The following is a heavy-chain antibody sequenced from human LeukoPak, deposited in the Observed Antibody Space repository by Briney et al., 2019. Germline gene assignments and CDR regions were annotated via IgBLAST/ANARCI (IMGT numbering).Heavy chain of an antibody. V-gene: IGHV3-30-3*01. CDR3: ARGGQGDGYSADEAFDF. Sequence: GGSLRLSCAASGFTFSSYATHWVRQAPGKGLEWVAVISYDGSNKYYADSVKGRFTISRDNSKNTLYLQMNSLRAEDTAVYYCARGGQGDGYSADEAFDFWGQGTMVTVS. CDR2: ISYDGSNK. D-gene: IGHD5-24*01. J-gene: IGHJ3*01. CDR1: GFTFSSYA.